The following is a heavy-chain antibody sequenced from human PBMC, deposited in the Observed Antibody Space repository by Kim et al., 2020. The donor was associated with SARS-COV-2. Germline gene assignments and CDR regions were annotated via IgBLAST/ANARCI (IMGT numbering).Heavy chain of an antibody. Sequence: YYAESMKGRFIISRDNSKNTLYLQITGLGADDTALYYCAKDKVYSSGWFDSWGQGTLVTVSS. V-gene: IGHV3-23*01. CDR3: AKDKVYSSGWFDS. J-gene: IGHJ5*01. D-gene: IGHD6-19*01.